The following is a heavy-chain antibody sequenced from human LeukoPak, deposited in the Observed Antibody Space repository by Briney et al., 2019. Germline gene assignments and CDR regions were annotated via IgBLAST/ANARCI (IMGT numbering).Heavy chain of an antibody. J-gene: IGHJ4*02. V-gene: IGHV3-74*01. CDR2: INTDGSYT. Sequence: GLSLRLSCAASGFAFTSDWMHWVRPAPVKGLVWVSRINTDGSYTSYADSVKRRSTISRDNAKNTLYLQMNSLRAEDTAVYYCANDMTGRDDYWGQGTLVTGSS. CDR3: ANDMTGRDDY. D-gene: IGHD1-1*01. CDR1: GFAFTSDW.